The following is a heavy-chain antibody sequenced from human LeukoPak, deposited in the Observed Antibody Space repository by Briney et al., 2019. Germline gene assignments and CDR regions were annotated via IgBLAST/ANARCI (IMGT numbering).Heavy chain of an antibody. CDR1: GFTFDDYG. J-gene: IGHJ6*03. D-gene: IGHD3-16*01. Sequence: GGSLRLSCAASGFTFDDYGMSWVRQAPGKGLEWVAVISYDGSNKYYADSVKGRFTISRDNSKNTLYLQMNSLRAEDTAVYYCARVLYEYYDYVWGSYYYYYMDVWGKGTTVTVSS. CDR2: ISYDGSNK. CDR3: ARVLYEYYDYVWGSYYYYYMDV. V-gene: IGHV3-30*03.